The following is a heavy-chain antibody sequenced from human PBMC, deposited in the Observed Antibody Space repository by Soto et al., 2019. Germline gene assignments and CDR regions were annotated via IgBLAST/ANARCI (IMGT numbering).Heavy chain of an antibody. V-gene: IGHV3-23*01. CDR1: GFSFSTYA. Sequence: EVQLLESGGGLVQPGGSLRLSWAVSGFSFSTYAMSLFRQAPGKGLEWVSGISAGGGNTYYADSVRGRFTISRDNSKDTLYLQITSLRAEDTAFYYCAKHAEYQLVSWFDPWGQGTLVTVSS. J-gene: IGHJ5*02. D-gene: IGHD2-2*01. CDR2: ISAGGGNT. CDR3: AKHAEYQLVSWFDP.